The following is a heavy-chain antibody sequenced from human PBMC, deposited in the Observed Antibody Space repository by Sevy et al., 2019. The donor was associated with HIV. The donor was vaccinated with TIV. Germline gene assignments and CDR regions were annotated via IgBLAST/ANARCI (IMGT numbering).Heavy chain of an antibody. J-gene: IGHJ4*02. Sequence: GGSLRLSCAASGFTFSNYNMDWVRQAPGKGLEWVSYITFSSNTIYYADSVKGRFTISRDNAKKSLYLQMNSLRAEDTAVYSCARHQLRVSATGFDYWGQGTLVTLSS. D-gene: IGHD6-13*01. CDR3: ARHQLRVSATGFDY. CDR2: ITFSSNTI. V-gene: IGHV3-48*01. CDR1: GFTFSNYN.